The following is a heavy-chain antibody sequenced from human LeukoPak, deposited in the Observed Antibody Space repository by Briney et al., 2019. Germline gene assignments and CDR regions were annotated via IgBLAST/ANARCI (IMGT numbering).Heavy chain of an antibody. D-gene: IGHD3-10*01. CDR2: IYYSGDT. CDR3: VRGPYGSSISNWFDP. J-gene: IGHJ5*02. Sequence: SETLSLTCAVYGGSFSGYYWSWIRQPPGKGLEWIGYIYYSGDTNYNPSPQSRVTISVDTSKNQFSLKLTSVTAADTAVYYCVRGPYGSSISNWFDPWGRGALVIVSS. V-gene: IGHV4-59*01. CDR1: GGSFSGYY.